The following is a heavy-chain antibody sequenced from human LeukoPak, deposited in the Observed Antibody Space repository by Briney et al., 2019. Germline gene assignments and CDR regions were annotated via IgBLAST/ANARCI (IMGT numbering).Heavy chain of an antibody. CDR3: ARHIAAAGTYYCGMDV. CDR2: IYPGDSDT. D-gene: IGHD6-13*01. Sequence: GESLKISCKGSGYNFTSSWIGWVRQMPGKGLEWMWIIYPGDSDTRYSPSFQGQVTISADKSISTAYLQWSSLKASDTAMYYCARHIAAAGTYYCGMDVWGQGTTVTVSS. V-gene: IGHV5-51*01. CDR1: GYNFTSSW. J-gene: IGHJ6*02.